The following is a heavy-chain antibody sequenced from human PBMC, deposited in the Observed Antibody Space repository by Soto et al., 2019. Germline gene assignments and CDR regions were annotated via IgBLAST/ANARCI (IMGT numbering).Heavy chain of an antibody. CDR3: ASAWFGELKYFDY. Sequence: EVQLVESGGGLVQPGGSLRLSCAASGFTFSDHYMEWVRQAPGEGLECVGRIRNKANSYTTEYGASVKGRFTISRDDSKNSLSLQMNSLKTEDTAVYYCASAWFGELKYFDYWGQGTLVTVSS. CDR2: IRNKANSYTT. V-gene: IGHV3-72*01. J-gene: IGHJ4*02. CDR1: GFTFSDHY. D-gene: IGHD3-10*01.